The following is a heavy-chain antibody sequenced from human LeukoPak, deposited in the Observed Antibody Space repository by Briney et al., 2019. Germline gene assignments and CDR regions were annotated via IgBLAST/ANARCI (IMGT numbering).Heavy chain of an antibody. V-gene: IGHV4-59*01. CDR1: GGSISSYY. CDR3: ARVAVVVGDFDY. CDR2: IYYSGST. J-gene: IGHJ4*02. Sequence: KPSETLSLTCTVSGGSISSYYWSWIRQPPGKGLEWIGYIYYSGSTNYNPSLKSRVTISVDTSKNQFSLKLSSVTAADTAVYYCARVAVVVGDFDYWGQGTLVTVSS. D-gene: IGHD3-22*01.